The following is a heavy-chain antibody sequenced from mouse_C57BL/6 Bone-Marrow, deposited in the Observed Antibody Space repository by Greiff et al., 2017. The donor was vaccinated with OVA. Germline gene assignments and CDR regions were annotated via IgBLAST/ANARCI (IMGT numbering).Heavy chain of an antibody. V-gene: IGHV1-59*01. Sequence: QVQLQQPGAELVRPGTSVKLSCKASGYTFTSYWMHWVKQTPGKGLEWVGVIDTSDSYTNYNQKFKGKATLTVDTSYSTAYMQLSSLTSEDSAVYYCARDYGSSYDWGQGTTLTVSS. CDR2: IDTSDSYT. J-gene: IGHJ2*01. CDR1: GYTFTSYW. D-gene: IGHD1-1*01. CDR3: ARDYGSSYD.